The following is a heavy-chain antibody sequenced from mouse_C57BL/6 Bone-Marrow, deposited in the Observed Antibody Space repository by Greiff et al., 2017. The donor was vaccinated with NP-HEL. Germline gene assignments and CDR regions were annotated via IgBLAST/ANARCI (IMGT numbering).Heavy chain of an antibody. CDR2: IYPTDGST. J-gene: IGHJ3*01. V-gene: IGHV1-78*01. CDR3: ARGGRWFAY. CDR1: GYTFTDHS. Sequence: QVLLVEPDAELVKPGASVKISCKVSGYTFTDHSIHWMKQRPVQGLEWIGYIYPTDGSTNYNEKFKGKATLTADTSSSTAYMQLNSLTSEDSAVYVYARGGRWFAYWGQGTLVTVSA.